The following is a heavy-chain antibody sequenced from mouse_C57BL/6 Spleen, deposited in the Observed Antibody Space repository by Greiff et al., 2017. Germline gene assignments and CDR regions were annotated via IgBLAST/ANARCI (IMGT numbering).Heavy chain of an antibody. J-gene: IGHJ4*01. CDR2: ISGGGGNT. CDR3: ARGLGRDAMDY. V-gene: IGHV5-9*01. Sequence: EVHLVESGGGLVKPGGSLKLSCAASGFTFSSYTMSWVRQTPEKRLEWVATISGGGGNTYYPDSVKGRFTISRDNTKNTLYLQMSSLRSEDTALYYCARGLGRDAMDYWGQGTSVTVSS. CDR1: GFTFSSYT. D-gene: IGHD4-1*01.